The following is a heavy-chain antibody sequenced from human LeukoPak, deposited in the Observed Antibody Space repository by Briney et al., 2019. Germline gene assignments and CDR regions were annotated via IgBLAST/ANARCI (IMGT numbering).Heavy chain of an antibody. J-gene: IGHJ5*02. D-gene: IGHD3-22*01. CDR2: TSGSSSYI. Sequence: GGSLRLSCAASGFTFSNYYMNWVRQAPGKGLEWVSSTSGSSSYIYYADSVKGRFTISRDNAKNSLYLQMNSLRAEDTAVYYCARDVYYYDSSGFDPWGQGTLVTVSS. CDR1: GFTFSNYY. V-gene: IGHV3-21*01. CDR3: ARDVYYYDSSGFDP.